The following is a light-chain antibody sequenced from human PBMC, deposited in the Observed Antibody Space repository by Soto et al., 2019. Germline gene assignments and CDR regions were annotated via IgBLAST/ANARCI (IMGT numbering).Light chain of an antibody. CDR1: QSVSSSS. CDR2: GAS. J-gene: IGKJ1*01. Sequence: ETVMTQSPATLSVSPGERVTLSCWAGQSVSSSSLAWYQQKRGQAPRLLIHGASNRATGIPDRFSGSGSGTDFTLTISRLEPEDFAVYYCQQYGGSPRTFGQGTKVDIK. CDR3: QQYGGSPRT. V-gene: IGKV3-20*01.